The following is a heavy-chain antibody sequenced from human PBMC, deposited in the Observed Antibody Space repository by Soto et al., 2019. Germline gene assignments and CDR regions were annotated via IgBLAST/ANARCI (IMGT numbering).Heavy chain of an antibody. D-gene: IGHD1-1*01. CDR3: VRVPRQGTPWYNSYRMEV. J-gene: IGHJ6*01. V-gene: IGHV1-24*01. CDR2: FDPEDGET. Sequence: QVQLVQSGSEVKKPGASVKVSCKVSGYSLSEFSMHWVRQAPGKGLEWMGGFDPEDGETTYAQKLQGRLTMTEDTAAETAYMELSRLRSEDTAVYSCVRVPRQGTPWYNSYRMEVWGQGTTVTVSS. CDR1: GYSLSEFS.